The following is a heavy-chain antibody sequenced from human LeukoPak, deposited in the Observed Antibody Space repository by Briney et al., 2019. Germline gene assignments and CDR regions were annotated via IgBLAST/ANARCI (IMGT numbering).Heavy chain of an antibody. CDR3: AELGITMIGGV. V-gene: IGHV3-48*03. Sequence: GGSLRLSSAPSRFTFSRYEMNCVRQAPGKGLEWVSYISSSGRTIYYADSVKGRFTISRDNAKNSLYLQMNSLRAEETAVYYCAELGITMIGGVWGKGTTVTISS. CDR1: RFTFSRYE. J-gene: IGHJ6*04. D-gene: IGHD3-10*02. CDR2: ISSSGRTI.